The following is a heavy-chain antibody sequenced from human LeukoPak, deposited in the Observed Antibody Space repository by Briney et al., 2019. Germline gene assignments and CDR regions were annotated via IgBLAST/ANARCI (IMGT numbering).Heavy chain of an antibody. J-gene: IGHJ4*02. CDR2: ISSSSSTI. CDR3: ARGYYFDY. CDR1: GFTFSSYS. V-gene: IGHV3-48*01. Sequence: PGGSLRLSCAASGFTFSSYSMNWVRQAPGKGLKWVSYISSSSSTIYYADSVKGRFTISRDNAKNSLYLQMNSLRAEDTAVYYCARGYYFDYWGQGTLVTVSS.